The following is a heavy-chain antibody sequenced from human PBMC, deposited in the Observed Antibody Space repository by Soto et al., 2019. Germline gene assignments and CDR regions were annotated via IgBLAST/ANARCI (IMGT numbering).Heavy chain of an antibody. D-gene: IGHD3-22*01. J-gene: IGHJ4*02. CDR3: AKASQYTDSSGYYSELHFFDY. CDR2: IYYTGST. V-gene: IGHV4-59*01. Sequence: SETLSLTCFVSGGSISDFYWSWIRQPPGKGLEWIGYIYYTGSTNYNPSLKSRVSISVDTSKRQSSLKLSSVTAADTAVYYCAKASQYTDSSGYYSELHFFDYWGQGSLVTISS. CDR1: GGSISDFY.